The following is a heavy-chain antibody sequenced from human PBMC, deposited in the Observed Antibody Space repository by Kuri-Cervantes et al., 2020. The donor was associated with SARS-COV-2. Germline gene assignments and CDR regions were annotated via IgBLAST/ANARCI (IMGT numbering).Heavy chain of an antibody. D-gene: IGHD5-24*01. Sequence: GSLRLSCNGYGGSFSGYYWSWIRQPPGKGLEWIGEINHSGSNNYNPSLIRRVTISVDTSKNQFSLKLSSVTAADTAVYYCARRALRVWDCYNLVQNAFDIWCQGRMVTVSS. CDR3: ARRALRVWDCYNLVQNAFDI. J-gene: IGHJ3*02. V-gene: IGHV4-34*01. CDR2: INHSGSN. CDR1: GGSFSGYY.